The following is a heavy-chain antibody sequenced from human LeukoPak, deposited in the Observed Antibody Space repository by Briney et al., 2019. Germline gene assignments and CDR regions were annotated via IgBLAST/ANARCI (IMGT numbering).Heavy chain of an antibody. J-gene: IGHJ4*02. CDR1: GYTFTGYY. V-gene: IGHV3-64*01. D-gene: IGHD3-10*01. Sequence: GASVKVSCKASGYTFTGYYMHWVRQAPGKGLEYVSAISSNGGSTYYANSVKGRFTISRDNSKNTLYLQMGSLRAEDMAVYYCARDYALWFGELLSWGQGTLVTVSS. CDR2: ISSNGGST. CDR3: ARDYALWFGELLS.